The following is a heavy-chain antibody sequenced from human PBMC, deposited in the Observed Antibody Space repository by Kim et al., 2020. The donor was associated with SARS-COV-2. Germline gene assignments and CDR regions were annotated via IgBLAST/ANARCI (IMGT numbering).Heavy chain of an antibody. CDR2: ISYDGSNK. V-gene: IGHV3-30*18. D-gene: IGHD3-3*01. CDR3: AKDGLTYYDFWSGYYGYGMDV. CDR1: GFTFSSYG. Sequence: GGSLRLSCAASGFTFSSYGMHWVRQAPGKGLEWVAVISYDGSNKYYADSVKGRFTISRDNSKNTLYLQMNSLRAEDTAVYYCAKDGLTYYDFWSGYYGYGMDVWGQGTTVTVSS. J-gene: IGHJ6*02.